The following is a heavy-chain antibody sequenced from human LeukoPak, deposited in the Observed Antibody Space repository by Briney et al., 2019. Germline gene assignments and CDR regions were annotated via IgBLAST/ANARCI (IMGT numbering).Heavy chain of an antibody. CDR2: INSDGSST. CDR1: GFTFSSYW. D-gene: IGHD3-22*01. Sequence: PGGSLRLSCAASGFTFSSYWMHWVRQAPGKGLVWVSRINSDGSSTSYADSVKGRFTISRDNAKNTLYLQMNSLRAEDTAVYYCAREINYYDSSGAFDIWGQGTMATVSS. CDR3: AREINYYDSSGAFDI. V-gene: IGHV3-74*01. J-gene: IGHJ3*02.